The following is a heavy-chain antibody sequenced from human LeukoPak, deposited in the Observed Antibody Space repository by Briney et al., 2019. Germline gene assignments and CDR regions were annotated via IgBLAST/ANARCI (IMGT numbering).Heavy chain of an antibody. J-gene: IGHJ4*02. CDR1: GYTFTGYY. D-gene: IGHD2-2*02. V-gene: IGHV1-2*02. CDR2: INPNSGGT. Sequence: ASVKVSCKASGYTFTGYYMHWVRQAPGQGLEWMGWINPNSGGTNYAQKFQGRVTMSRDTSISTAYMELRRLTSDDTAVFYCARVGCSSTSCYNYFDSWGQGTLVTVSS. CDR3: ARVGCSSTSCYNYFDS.